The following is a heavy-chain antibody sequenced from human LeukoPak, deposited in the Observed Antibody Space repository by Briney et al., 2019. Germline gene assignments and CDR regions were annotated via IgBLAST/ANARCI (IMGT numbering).Heavy chain of an antibody. CDR1: GGSISSGSYY. J-gene: IGHJ3*01. V-gene: IGHV4-61*02. CDR2: IYTSGST. D-gene: IGHD3-10*01. CDR3: ARAGGASFDAFDF. Sequence: SETLSLTCTVSGGSISSGSYYWSWIRQPAGKGLEWIGRIYTSGSTHYNPSLKSRLTISVDTSKNQFSLKVTSVTAADTAVYYCARAGGASFDAFDFWGLGTMVTVSS.